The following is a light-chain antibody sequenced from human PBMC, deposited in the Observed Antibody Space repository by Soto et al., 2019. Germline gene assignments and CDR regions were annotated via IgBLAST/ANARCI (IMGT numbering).Light chain of an antibody. Sequence: EIVLTQSPAILSLSPGERATLSCRASQSVSSYLTWYQQKPGQAPSLLIYDASNRATGIPVRFSGSGSGTDYTLTITNLESEDFAVYYCQQRSNWPWTFGQGTKVDIK. CDR3: QQRSNWPWT. CDR1: QSVSSY. CDR2: DAS. V-gene: IGKV3-11*01. J-gene: IGKJ1*01.